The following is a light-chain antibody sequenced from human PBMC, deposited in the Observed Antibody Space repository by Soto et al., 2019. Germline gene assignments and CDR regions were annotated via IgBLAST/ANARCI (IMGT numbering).Light chain of an antibody. V-gene: IGLV2-14*01. CDR2: EVS. CDR1: SSDIGGYNY. Sequence: QSALTQPASVSGSLGQSITISCTGTSSDIGGYNYVSWDPQHPGKAPKLMIYEVSNRPSGVSNRFSGSKSGNTASLTISGLQADDEADYYCSSYARANTPPYVFATGTQVTVL. CDR3: SSYARANTPPYV. J-gene: IGLJ1*01.